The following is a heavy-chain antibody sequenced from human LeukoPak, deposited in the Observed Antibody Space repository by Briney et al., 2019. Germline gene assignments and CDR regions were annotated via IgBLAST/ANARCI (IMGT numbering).Heavy chain of an antibody. CDR1: GFTFSSFA. CDR2: IYSGGST. J-gene: IGHJ1*01. CDR3: ASPVEFHH. D-gene: IGHD2-2*01. Sequence: GGSLRLSCAASGFTFSSFAMSWVRQVPGKGLEWVSVIYSGGSTYYADSVKGRFIISRDNSKNTLYLQMNSLRAEDTAVYYCASPVEFHHWGQGTLVTVSS. V-gene: IGHV3-66*01.